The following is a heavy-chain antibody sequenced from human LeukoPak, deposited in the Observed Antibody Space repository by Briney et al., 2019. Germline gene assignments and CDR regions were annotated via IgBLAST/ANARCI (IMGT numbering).Heavy chain of an antibody. CDR2: IKEDGRKT. CDR3: ARDKISPGGGY. D-gene: IGHD3-10*01. J-gene: IGHJ4*02. CDR1: GFNFSNYW. Sequence: GSLRLSCAAAGFNFSNYWMSWVRQAPGKGLEWVANIKEDGRKTYYVDSVKGRFTISRDNAKNSVYLQMNSLRAEDTAVYYCARDKISPGGGYWGQGTLVIVST. V-gene: IGHV3-7*01.